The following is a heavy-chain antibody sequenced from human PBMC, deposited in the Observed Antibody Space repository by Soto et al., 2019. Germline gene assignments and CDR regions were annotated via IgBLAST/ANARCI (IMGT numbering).Heavy chain of an antibody. CDR1: GFDFTYYD. V-gene: IGHV3-30*18. CDR2: MSSDGSKI. D-gene: IGHD1-26*01. Sequence: QVQLVESGGAAVQPGESLRLSCVASGFDFTYYDMHWVRQAPGKGLESVAVMSSDGSKIHRTDSVTGRFTISRDNCKNTMYLQMNSLRKEDTSVYFCAKDEVVGGTLVLFDYWGQGTVVSVSS. J-gene: IGHJ4*02. CDR3: AKDEVVGGTLVLFDY.